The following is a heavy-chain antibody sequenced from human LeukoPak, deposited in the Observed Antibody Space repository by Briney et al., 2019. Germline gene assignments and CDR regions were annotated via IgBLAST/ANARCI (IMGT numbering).Heavy chain of an antibody. CDR3: VKTFCSSTNCYPTSFGS. D-gene: IGHD2-2*01. CDR2: ISHSASNV. CDR1: GFIFSNFP. Sequence: GGSLRLSCAASGFIFSNFPMSWVRQAPGRGLEWVSSISHSASNVHYAEAVRGRLTISRDNSKNMLYLQMNNVRSEDSALYYCVKTFCSSTNCYPTSFGSWGQGILVTVSS. J-gene: IGHJ5*01. V-gene: IGHV3-23*01.